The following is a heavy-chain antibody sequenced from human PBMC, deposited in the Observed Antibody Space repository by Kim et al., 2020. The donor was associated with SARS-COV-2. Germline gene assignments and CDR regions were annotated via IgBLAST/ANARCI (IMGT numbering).Heavy chain of an antibody. J-gene: IGHJ4*02. Sequence: SGNTTYAQNLQGRGTMTTDTSTSTAYMELRSLRSDDTAVYYCARDRQSGYWGQGTLVTVSS. V-gene: IGHV1-18*01. CDR2: SGNT. D-gene: IGHD6-19*01. CDR3: ARDRQSGY.